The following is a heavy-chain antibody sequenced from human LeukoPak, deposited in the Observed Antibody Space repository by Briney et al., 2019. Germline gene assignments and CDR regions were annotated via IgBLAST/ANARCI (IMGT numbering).Heavy chain of an antibody. Sequence: GASVKVSCKASGYTFTGYYMHWVRQAPGQGGEWMGWINPNSGGTHYARNFQGRVTMTRDTSTSTAYMELSSLRSDDTAMYYCVRGGYSSSPPVDWGQGALVTVSS. J-gene: IGHJ4*02. D-gene: IGHD6-6*01. CDR2: INPNSGGT. CDR1: GYTFTGYY. V-gene: IGHV1-2*02. CDR3: VRGGYSSSPPVD.